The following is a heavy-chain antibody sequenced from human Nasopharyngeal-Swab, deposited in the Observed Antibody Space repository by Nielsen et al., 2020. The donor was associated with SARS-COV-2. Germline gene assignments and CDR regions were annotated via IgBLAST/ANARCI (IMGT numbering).Heavy chain of an antibody. V-gene: IGHV3-30-3*01. CDR2: ISYDGSNK. Sequence: RGSLRLSCAASGFTFSSYAMHWVRQAPGKGLEWVAVISYDGSNKYYADSVKGRFTISRDNSKNTLYLQMNSLRAEDTAVYYCARGDIVVVPAAIPGRPFDPWGQGTLVTVSS. CDR3: ARGDIVVVPAAIPGRPFDP. J-gene: IGHJ5*02. D-gene: IGHD2-2*02. CDR1: GFTFSSYA.